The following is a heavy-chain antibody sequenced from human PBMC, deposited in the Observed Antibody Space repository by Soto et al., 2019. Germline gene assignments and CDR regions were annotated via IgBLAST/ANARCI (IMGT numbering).Heavy chain of an antibody. CDR1: GGSISSYY. CDR3: ARHSYYFYGMDV. D-gene: IGHD3-10*01. V-gene: IGHV4-59*08. J-gene: IGHJ6*02. CDR2: IYYSGST. Sequence: QVQLQESGPGLVKPSETLSLTCTVSGGSISSYYWSWIRQPPGKGLEWIGYIYYSGSTNYNPSLKGRITISVDASKDQFSLKLSSVTAADTAVYYCARHSYYFYGMDVWGQGTTVTVSS.